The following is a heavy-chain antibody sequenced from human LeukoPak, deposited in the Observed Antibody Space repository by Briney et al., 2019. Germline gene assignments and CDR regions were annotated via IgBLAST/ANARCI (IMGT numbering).Heavy chain of an antibody. J-gene: IGHJ3*02. CDR3: ARGSLLEGELPFDAFDI. CDR2: INPNSGGT. D-gene: IGHD1-26*01. CDR1: GYTFTCYY. V-gene: IGHV1-2*04. Sequence: ASVKVSCKASGYTFTCYYMHWVRQAPGQGLEWMGWINPNSGGTNYAQKFQGWVTMTRDTSISTAYMELSRLRSDDTAVYYCARGSLLEGELPFDAFDIWGRGTMVTVSS.